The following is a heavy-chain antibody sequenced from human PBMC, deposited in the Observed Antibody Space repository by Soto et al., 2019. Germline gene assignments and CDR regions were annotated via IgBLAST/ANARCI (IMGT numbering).Heavy chain of an antibody. CDR3: TRDLTLNRGQQLVNSKNDD. Sequence: GGSLRLSCTASGFTFGDYAMSWFRQAPGKGLEWVGFIRGKAYGGTTEYAASVKGRFTISRDDSKSIAYLQMSSLKTEDTAVYYCTRDLTLNRGQQLVNSKNDDWGQETRVTVAS. J-gene: IGHJ4*02. CDR2: IRGKAYGGTT. V-gene: IGHV3-49*03. CDR1: GFTFGDYA. D-gene: IGHD6-13*01.